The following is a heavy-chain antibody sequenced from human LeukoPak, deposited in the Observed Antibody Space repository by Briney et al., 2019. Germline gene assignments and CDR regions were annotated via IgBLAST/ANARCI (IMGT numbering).Heavy chain of an antibody. CDR2: INTGNGNT. CDR3: AREGSRMTTFYTIDY. V-gene: IGHV1-3*04. J-gene: IGHJ4*02. Sequence: ASVKVSCKASGYTLTSYAIHWVRQAPGQRPEWMGWINTGNGNTKYSQKFQGRVTITRDTSANTAYMELSSLRFEDTAVYYCAREGSRMTTFYTIDYWGQGTLVTVSS. CDR1: GYTLTSYA. D-gene: IGHD4-11*01.